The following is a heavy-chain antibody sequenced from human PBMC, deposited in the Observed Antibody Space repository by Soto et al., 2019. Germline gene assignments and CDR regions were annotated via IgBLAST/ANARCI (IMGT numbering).Heavy chain of an antibody. V-gene: IGHV3-11*01. CDR1: GFTFSDYY. D-gene: IGHD3-3*01. CDR2: ISTSGSSI. Sequence: GGSLRLSCAASGFTFSDYYMSWIRQVPGKGLEWVSDISTSGSSIYYADSVKGRFTISRDNAKNSLYLQMNSLRAEDTAVYYCARETTIFGVVTNNWFDPWGQGPLVTVSS. CDR3: ARETTIFGVVTNNWFDP. J-gene: IGHJ5*02.